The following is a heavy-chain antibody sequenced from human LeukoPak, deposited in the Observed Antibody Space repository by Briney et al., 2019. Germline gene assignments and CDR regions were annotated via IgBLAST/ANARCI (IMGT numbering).Heavy chain of an antibody. CDR2: ISGSSSTI. D-gene: IGHD3-22*01. V-gene: IGHV3-48*01. J-gene: IGHJ4*02. CDR3: ARDQSLYYYDSSGYYPFDY. CDR1: GFTFSSYS. Sequence: PGGSLRLSCAASGFTFSSYSMNWVRQAPGKGLEWVSYISGSSSTIYYADSVKGRFTISRDNAKNSLYLQMNSLRAEDTAVYYCARDQSLYYYDSSGYYPFDYWGQGTLVTVSS.